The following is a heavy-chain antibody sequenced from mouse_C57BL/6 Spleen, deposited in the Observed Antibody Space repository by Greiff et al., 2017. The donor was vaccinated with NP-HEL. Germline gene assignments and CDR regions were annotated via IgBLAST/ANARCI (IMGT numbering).Heavy chain of an antibody. V-gene: IGHV5-17*01. CDR2: ISSGSSTI. Sequence: EVKLVESGGGLVKPGGSLKLSCAASGFTFSDYGMHWVRQAPEKGLEWVAYISSGSSTIYYADTVKGRFTIARDNAKNTLFLQMTSLRSEDTAMYYCARHEYGSSYWYFDVWGTGTTVTVSS. CDR1: GFTFSDYG. D-gene: IGHD1-1*01. J-gene: IGHJ1*03. CDR3: ARHEYGSSYWYFDV.